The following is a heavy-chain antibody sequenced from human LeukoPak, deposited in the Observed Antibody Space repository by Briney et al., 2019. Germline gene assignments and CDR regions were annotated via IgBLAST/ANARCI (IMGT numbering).Heavy chain of an antibody. V-gene: IGHV4-59*08. J-gene: IGHJ4*02. CDR3: ARHILTSGSVE. D-gene: IGHD3-9*01. CDR2: MFYSGTT. Sequence: SETLSLTCTVSCGSISGYYCSWIRQAPGKGLEWIAYMFYSGTTKYSPSLKSRVTIAIDKSKNQFSLKLTSVTAADTAVYYCARHILTSGSVEWGQGTLVTVSS. CDR1: CGSISGYY.